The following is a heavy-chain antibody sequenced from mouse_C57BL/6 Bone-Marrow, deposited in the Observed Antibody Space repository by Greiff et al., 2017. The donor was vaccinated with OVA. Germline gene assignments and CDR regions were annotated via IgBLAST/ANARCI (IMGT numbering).Heavy chain of an antibody. Sequence: ESGPGILQPSQTLSLTCSFSGFSLSTSNMGIGWLRQPSGKGLEWLAHSWWNDDNYYNPSLKSRLTSSKDTSNNQVFLKITSVDTADTATYYCARIADYYGSSLFAYWGQGTLVTVSA. J-gene: IGHJ3*01. V-gene: IGHV8-5*01. CDR2: SWWNDDN. CDR3: ARIADYYGSSLFAY. CDR1: GFSLSTSNMG. D-gene: IGHD1-1*01.